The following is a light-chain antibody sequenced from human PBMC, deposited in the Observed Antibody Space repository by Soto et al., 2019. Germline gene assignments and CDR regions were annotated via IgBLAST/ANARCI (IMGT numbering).Light chain of an antibody. CDR1: QSVSSN. J-gene: IGKJ5*01. CDR3: QQYNNWPLT. Sequence: EIGVNHSPPTLSVSTGETATLSCRASQSVSSNLAWYQQKPGQAPRLLIYGASTRATGIPARFSGSGSGTEFTLTISSLQSEDFAVYYCQQYNNWPLTFAQGTRPEI. V-gene: IGKV3-15*01. CDR2: GAS.